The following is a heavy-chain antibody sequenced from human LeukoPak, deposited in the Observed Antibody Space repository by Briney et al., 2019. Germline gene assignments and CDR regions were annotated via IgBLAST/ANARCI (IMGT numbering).Heavy chain of an antibody. V-gene: IGHV4-39*01. CDR3: ARRIAAAGPADY. D-gene: IGHD6-13*01. CDR1: GGSISSSSYY. Sequence: SETLSLTCTVSGGSISSSSYYWGWLRQPPGKGLEWIGSIYYSGSTYYNPSLKSRVTISVDTSKNQFSLKLSSVTAADTAVYYCARRIAAAGPADYWGQGTLVTVSS. CDR2: IYYSGST. J-gene: IGHJ4*02.